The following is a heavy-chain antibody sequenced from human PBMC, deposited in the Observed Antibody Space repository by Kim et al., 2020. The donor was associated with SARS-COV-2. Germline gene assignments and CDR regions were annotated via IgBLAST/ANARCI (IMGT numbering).Heavy chain of an antibody. CDR1: GFTFSDFG. D-gene: IGHD1-26*01. Sequence: GGSLRLSCAASGFTFSDFGMHWIRQAPGKGLEWVAVISNDGSREYYADSVKGRFTISRDNSKNTLYLQMNSLRVEDTAVYYCAKSRLGAPSYYYYGMDVWGQGATVP. CDR3: AKSRLGAPSYYYYGMDV. V-gene: IGHV3-30*18. J-gene: IGHJ6*02. CDR2: ISNDGSRE.